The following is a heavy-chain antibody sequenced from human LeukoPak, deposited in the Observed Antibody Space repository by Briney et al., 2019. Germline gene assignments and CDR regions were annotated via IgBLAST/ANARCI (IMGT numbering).Heavy chain of an antibody. V-gene: IGHV3-15*01. CDR2: IKSKTDGGTT. CDR1: GFTFSNAW. D-gene: IGHD3-22*01. CDR3: TTDKGYYYDSSGYHPFDY. J-gene: IGHJ4*02. Sequence: PGGSLRLSCAASGFTFSNAWMSWVRQAPGKGLEWVGRIKSKTDGGTTDYAAPVKGRFTISRDDSKNTLYLQMNSLKTEDTAVYYCTTDKGYYYDSSGYHPFDYWGQGTLVTVSS.